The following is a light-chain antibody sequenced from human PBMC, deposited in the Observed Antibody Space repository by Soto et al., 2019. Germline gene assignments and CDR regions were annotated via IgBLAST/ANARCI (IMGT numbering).Light chain of an antibody. V-gene: IGLV2-11*01. CDR2: DVN. CDR1: SSDVGGYNY. Sequence: QSALTQPRAVSGSPGQSVAISCTGTSSDVGGYNYVSWYQQHPGKAPKLMIYDVNKRPSGVPDRFSGSKSGNTASLTISGLQAEDEADYYCCSYAGSPYGFGTGTKLTVL. CDR3: CSYAGSPYG. J-gene: IGLJ1*01.